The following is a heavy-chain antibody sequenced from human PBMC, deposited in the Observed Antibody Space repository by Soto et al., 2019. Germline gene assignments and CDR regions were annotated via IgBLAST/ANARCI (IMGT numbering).Heavy chain of an antibody. V-gene: IGHV4-59*01. D-gene: IGHD2-2*01. J-gene: IGHJ6*03. Sequence: SETLSLTCTVSGGSISSYYWSWIRQPPGKGLEWIGYIYYSGSTNYNPSLKSRVTISVDTSKNQFSLKLSSVTAADTAVYYCARDNGVPAAPTDDYYYYYMDVWGKGTTVTVSS. CDR2: IYYSGST. CDR1: GGSISSYY. CDR3: ARDNGVPAAPTDDYYYYYMDV.